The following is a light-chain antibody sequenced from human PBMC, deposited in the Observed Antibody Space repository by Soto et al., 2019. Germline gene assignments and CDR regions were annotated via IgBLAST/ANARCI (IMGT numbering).Light chain of an antibody. CDR2: EVS. CDR3: SLHGGKKPVYV. Sequence: QSALTQPASVSGSPGHSITISCTGTSSDDGAYNFVSWHQHHPGKDPKLIIHEVSSRTSWVSNRFSGSKSGNTASLTISGLEAEDEADYYCSLHGGKKPVYVFGNGTKATV. V-gene: IGLV2-14*01. CDR1: SSDDGAYNF. J-gene: IGLJ1*01.